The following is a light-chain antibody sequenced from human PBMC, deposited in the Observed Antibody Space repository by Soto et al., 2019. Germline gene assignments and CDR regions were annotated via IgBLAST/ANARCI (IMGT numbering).Light chain of an antibody. V-gene: IGKV3-11*01. CDR2: DAS. Sequence: EFVLTLSPGTLSLSPGGRATLSCRASQSVSSYLAWYQQKPGQAPRLLIYDASNRATGIPARFSGSGSGTDFTLTISSLEPEDIAVYYCQPRILWITFCQGGLLEIK. CDR1: QSVSSY. J-gene: IGKJ5*01. CDR3: QPRILWIT.